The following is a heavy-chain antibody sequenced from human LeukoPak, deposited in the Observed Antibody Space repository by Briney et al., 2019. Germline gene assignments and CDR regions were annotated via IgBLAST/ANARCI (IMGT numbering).Heavy chain of an antibody. V-gene: IGHV3-23*01. Sequence: GCPLSSSCEATAFTFSDSAMSWVRQASKGGLEWVSLISASGGNSYYADSVKGRFTVSRDSSKNTLHLQMNSLRAEDTAVYYCARDIELSCWGQGTLVTVSS. CDR1: AFTFSDSA. D-gene: IGHD1-26*01. J-gene: IGHJ4*02. CDR3: ARDIELSC. CDR2: ISASGGNS.